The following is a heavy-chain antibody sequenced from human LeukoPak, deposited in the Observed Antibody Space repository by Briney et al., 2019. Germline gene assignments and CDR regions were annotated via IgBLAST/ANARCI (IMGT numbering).Heavy chain of an antibody. D-gene: IGHD3-22*01. CDR3: ARGEITMIVVPWRSEYFQH. CDR2: IIPILGIA. V-gene: IGHV1-69*02. CDR1: GGTFSSYT. J-gene: IGHJ1*01. Sequence: ASVKVSSKASGGTFSSYTISWVRQAPGQGLEWMGRIIPILGIANYAQKFQGRVTITADKSTSTAYMELSSLRSEDTAVYYCARGEITMIVVPWRSEYFQHWGQGTLVTVSS.